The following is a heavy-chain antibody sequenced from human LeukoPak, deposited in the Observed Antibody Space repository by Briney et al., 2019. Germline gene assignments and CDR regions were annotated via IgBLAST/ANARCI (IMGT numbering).Heavy chain of an antibody. D-gene: IGHD4-17*01. CDR1: ADIISNNW. V-gene: IGHV5-10-1*01. CDR2: IYPIGSYT. J-gene: IGHJ4*02. Sequence: AECLKISSCASADIISNNWKINWRQKAAKKRLGRGMIYPIGSYTNFSPSFQGHVPMSVDKSTSNAYLQWSRLKASDTAMYYCARQTTVTTQSDYWGQGTLVTVSS. CDR3: ARQTTVTTQSDY.